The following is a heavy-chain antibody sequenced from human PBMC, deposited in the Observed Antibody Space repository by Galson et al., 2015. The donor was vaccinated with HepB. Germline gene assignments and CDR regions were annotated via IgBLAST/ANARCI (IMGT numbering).Heavy chain of an antibody. D-gene: IGHD1-26*01. CDR2: IYNKGST. V-gene: IGHV4-59*01. Sequence: ETLSLTCTVSGGPIDSFYWNWIRQVPGKGLEWIGYIYNKGSTNYNPSLKSRVTVSIDRAKKQFSLNLTSVTAADTAVYYCAGSGNYGSFDYWGQGTLVTVSS. CDR1: GGPIDSFY. CDR3: AGSGNYGSFDY. J-gene: IGHJ4*01.